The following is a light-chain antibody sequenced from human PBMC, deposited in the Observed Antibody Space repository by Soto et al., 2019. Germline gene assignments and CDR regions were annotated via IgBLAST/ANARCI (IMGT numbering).Light chain of an antibody. J-gene: IGKJ1*01. CDR3: QQYNNWLPWT. CDR1: QSVRNN. Sequence: EIGMTQSPATLSVSPGERPTLSCRASQSVRNNLAWYQQKPGQAPRLLIYGASTRATGIPARFSGSGSGTEFTLTISSLYSEDFAVYYCQQYNNWLPWTFGQGTKVEIK. V-gene: IGKV3-15*01. CDR2: GAS.